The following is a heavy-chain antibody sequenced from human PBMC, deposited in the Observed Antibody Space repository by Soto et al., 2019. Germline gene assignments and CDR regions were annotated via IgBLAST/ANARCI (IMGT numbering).Heavy chain of an antibody. D-gene: IGHD4-17*01. CDR1: GDSISRNY. CDR3: AIIGGDYGSNNWIDP. V-gene: IGHV4-59*01. Sequence: SETLSLTCTVSGDSISRNYWTWIRQSPGKGLEWIGHIYYSGSTKYNPSLKSRVIISIDTSKNQFSLRLTSVTAADTATYYCAIIGGDYGSNNWIDPWGQGALVTVSS. CDR2: IYYSGST. J-gene: IGHJ5*02.